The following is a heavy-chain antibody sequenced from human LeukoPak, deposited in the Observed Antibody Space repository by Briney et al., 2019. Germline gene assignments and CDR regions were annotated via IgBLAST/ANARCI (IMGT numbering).Heavy chain of an antibody. V-gene: IGHV3-30-3*01. Sequence: PGGSLRLSCAASGFTFSSYAMHWVRQAPGKGLEWVAVISYDGSNKYYADSVKGRFTISRDNSKSTLYLQMDSLRAEDTAVYYCAKEYDSGGYGANFDYWGQGTLVTVSS. D-gene: IGHD3-10*01. CDR1: GFTFSSYA. CDR2: ISYDGSNK. J-gene: IGHJ4*02. CDR3: AKEYDSGGYGANFDY.